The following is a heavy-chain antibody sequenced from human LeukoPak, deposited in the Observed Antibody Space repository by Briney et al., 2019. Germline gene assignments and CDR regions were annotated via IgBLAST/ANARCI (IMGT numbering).Heavy chain of an antibody. V-gene: IGHV3-15*01. CDR3: TTDNAPGMDV. D-gene: IGHD2-2*01. CDR1: GSTFSNAW. Sequence: NPGGSLRLSCAASGSTFSNAWMSWVRQAQGKGLEWVGLIRDKPDGGTTDYAAPVKGRFTISRDDSKSMLYLQMNSLKTEDTAVYYCTTDNAPGMDVWGQGTTVTVSS. CDR2: IRDKPDGGTT. J-gene: IGHJ6*02.